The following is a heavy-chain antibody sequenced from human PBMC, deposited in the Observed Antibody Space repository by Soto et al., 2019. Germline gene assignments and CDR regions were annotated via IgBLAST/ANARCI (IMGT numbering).Heavy chain of an antibody. CDR3: ARTDGYEIEY. CDR1: GYSFVSYW. CDR2: IYPGDSDT. V-gene: IGHV5-51*01. J-gene: IGHJ4*02. D-gene: IGHD2-21*01. Sequence: GESLKISCQGSGYSFVSYWIAWVRQRPGKGLEWMGSIYPGDSDTTNSPSFQGQVTMSVEKSITTVYLQWNSLKASDGAMYYCARTDGYEIEYWGQGTLVTVSS.